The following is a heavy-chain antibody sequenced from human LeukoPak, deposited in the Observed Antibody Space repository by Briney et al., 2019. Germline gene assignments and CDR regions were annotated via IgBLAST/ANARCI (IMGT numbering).Heavy chain of an antibody. J-gene: IGHJ4*02. D-gene: IGHD5-12*01. CDR1: GFTFSSYS. V-gene: IGHV3-21*01. CDR3: ARGSFFVDIVATMDY. CDR2: ISSSSSYI. Sequence: GGSLRLSCAASGFTFSSYSMNWVRQAPGKGLEWVSSISSSSSYIYYADSVKGRFTISRDNAKNSLYLQMNSLRAEDTAVYYCARGSFFVDIVATMDYWGQGTLVTVSS.